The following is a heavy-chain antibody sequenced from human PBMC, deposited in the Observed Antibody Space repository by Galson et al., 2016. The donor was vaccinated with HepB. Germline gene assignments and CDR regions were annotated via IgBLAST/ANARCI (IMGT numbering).Heavy chain of an antibody. CDR2: INPNSGGT. CDR1: GYTFTGYY. V-gene: IGHV1-2*02. J-gene: IGHJ4*02. Sequence: SVKVSCKASGYTFTGYYMHWVRQAPGQGLEWMGWINPNSGGTNYAQKFQGRVTMTRDTSISTAYMEMRRLRSDDTAVYYCAREVKWGGLIVEESAAMGYWGPGTLVTVSS. CDR3: AREVKWGGLIVEESAAMGY. D-gene: IGHD2-2*01.